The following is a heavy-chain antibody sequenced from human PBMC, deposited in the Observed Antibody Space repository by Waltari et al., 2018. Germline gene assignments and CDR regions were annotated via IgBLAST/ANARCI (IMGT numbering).Heavy chain of an antibody. CDR3: ARGQYDFWSGYKFDY. CDR1: GYTFTGYY. D-gene: IGHD3-3*01. CDR2: INPNSGGT. J-gene: IGHJ4*02. Sequence: QVQLVQSGAEVKKPGASVKVSCKASGYTFTGYYMHWVRQAPGQGLEWMGGINPNSGGTNYAQKFQGRVTMTRDTSISTAYMELSRLRSDDTAVYYCARGQYDFWSGYKFDYWGQGTLVTVSS. V-gene: IGHV1-2*02.